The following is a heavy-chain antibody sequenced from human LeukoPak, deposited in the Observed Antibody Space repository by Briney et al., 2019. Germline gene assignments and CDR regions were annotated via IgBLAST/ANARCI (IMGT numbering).Heavy chain of an antibody. CDR3: ARAANNSDAFDV. Sequence: PGGSLRLSCAASGFTFSSYNMQWVRQPPGKGLEWVSCIHSSTIYKYFADSLKGRFIISRDNTKNSLYLQMNGLRAEDTAVYYCARAANNSDAFDVWGQGTMATVSS. V-gene: IGHV3-21*01. D-gene: IGHD1-20*01. J-gene: IGHJ3*01. CDR2: IHSSTIYK. CDR1: GFTFSSYN.